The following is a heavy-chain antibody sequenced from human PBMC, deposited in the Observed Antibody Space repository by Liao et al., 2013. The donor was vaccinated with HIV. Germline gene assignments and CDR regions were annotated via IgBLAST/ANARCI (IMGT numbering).Heavy chain of an antibody. D-gene: IGHD3-9*01. V-gene: IGHV4-59*10. Sequence: QVQLQQWGAGLLKPSETLSLTCAVYGGSFSGYYWSWIRQPAGKGLEWIGRIYTSGSTNYNPSLKSRVTISVDTSKNQFSLKLSSVTAADTAVYYCARGTTYYDILTGYYHFDYWGQGNLVTVSS. J-gene: IGHJ4*02. CDR3: ARGTTYYDILTGYYHFDY. CDR1: GGSFSGYY. CDR2: IYTSGST.